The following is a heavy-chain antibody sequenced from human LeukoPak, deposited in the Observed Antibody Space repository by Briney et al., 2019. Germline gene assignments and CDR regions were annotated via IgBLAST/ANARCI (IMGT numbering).Heavy chain of an antibody. CDR2: IKQDGREK. Sequence: GGSLRLSCAASGFTFSSYWMSWVRQAPGKGLEWVANIKQDGREKYYVDSVKGRFTISRDNAKNSLYLQMNSLRAEDTAVYYCARDLYYYDSSGYGGYYYYYGMDVWAKGPRSPSP. D-gene: IGHD3-22*01. CDR3: ARDLYYYDSSGYGGYYYYYGMDV. J-gene: IGHJ6*02. V-gene: IGHV3-7*01. CDR1: GFTFSSYW.